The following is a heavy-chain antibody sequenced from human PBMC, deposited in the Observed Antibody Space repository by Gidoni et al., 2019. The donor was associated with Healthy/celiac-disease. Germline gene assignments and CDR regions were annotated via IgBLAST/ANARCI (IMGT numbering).Heavy chain of an antibody. Sequence: QVQLQESGPGLVKPSETLSLTCTVSGGSISSYYWSWIRQPPGKGLEWIGYIYYSGSTNYNPSLKSRVTISVDTSKNQFSLKLSSVTAADTAVYYCARLRGGFWSGYQGRLNYFDYWGQGTLVTVSS. CDR2: IYYSGST. J-gene: IGHJ4*02. CDR3: ARLRGGFWSGYQGRLNYFDY. V-gene: IGHV4-59*08. CDR1: GGSISSYY. D-gene: IGHD3-3*01.